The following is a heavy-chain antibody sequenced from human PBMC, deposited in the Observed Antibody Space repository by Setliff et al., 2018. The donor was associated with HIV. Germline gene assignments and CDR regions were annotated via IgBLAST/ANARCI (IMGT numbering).Heavy chain of an antibody. Sequence: ASVKVSCKASGYTFTGYYMHWVRQAPGQGLEWMGWINPNSGGTNYAQKFQGWVTMTRDTSISTAYMELSRLRSDDTAVYYCARKAGYCPHGGCWSPLDYWGQGTLVTVSS. J-gene: IGHJ4*02. CDR2: INPNSGGT. V-gene: IGHV1-2*04. CDR1: GYTFTGYY. CDR3: ARKAGYCPHGGCWSPLDY. D-gene: IGHD2-8*01.